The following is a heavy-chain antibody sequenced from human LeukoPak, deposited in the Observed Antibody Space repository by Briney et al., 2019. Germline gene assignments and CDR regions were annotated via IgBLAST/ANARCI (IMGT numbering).Heavy chain of an antibody. CDR1: GFTFSNYA. V-gene: IGHV3-23*01. Sequence: GGSLRLSCVASGFTFSNYAMGWVRQAPGKGLEYVSPISASGLSTYYTDSVRGRFTNSRDNSKNTLYLQMHSLRAEDTAVYYCAKETSITGAGDFWGQGALVAVSS. CDR3: AKETSITGAGDF. CDR2: ISASGLST. D-gene: IGHD1-20*01. J-gene: IGHJ4*02.